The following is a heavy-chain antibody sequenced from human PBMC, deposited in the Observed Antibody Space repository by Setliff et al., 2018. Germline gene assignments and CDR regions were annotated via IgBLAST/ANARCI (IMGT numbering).Heavy chain of an antibody. Sequence: PGGSLRLSCAASGFTFSNYGMTWVRQAPWKGLEWISYISTSGSTIYYADSVKGRFTISRDNSKNSLYLQMGSLRAEDMAVYYCATWDGKYSRYWGQGTLVTVSS. D-gene: IGHD3-9*01. CDR2: ISTSGSTI. CDR3: ATWDGKYSRY. J-gene: IGHJ4*02. V-gene: IGHV3-48*01. CDR1: GFTFSNYG.